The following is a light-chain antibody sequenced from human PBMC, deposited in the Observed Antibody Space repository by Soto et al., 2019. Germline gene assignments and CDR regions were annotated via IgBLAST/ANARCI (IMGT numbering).Light chain of an antibody. CDR2: EVS. Sequence: LTQPSSVSGSPGQSITISCTGTSSDVGGYNYVSWYQQHPGKAPKLMIYEVSNRPSGVSNRFSGSKSGNTASLTISGLQAEDEADYYCSSYTSSSTLYVFGTGTKVTVL. CDR1: SSDVGGYNY. V-gene: IGLV2-14*01. J-gene: IGLJ1*01. CDR3: SSYTSSSTLYV.